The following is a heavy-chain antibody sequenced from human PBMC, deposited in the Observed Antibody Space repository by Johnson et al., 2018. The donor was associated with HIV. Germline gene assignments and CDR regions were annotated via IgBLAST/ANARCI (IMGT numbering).Heavy chain of an antibody. J-gene: IGHJ3*02. CDR3: ARVVAFEVRDLYYYDRSGSNDVFDI. CDR1: GFKFDDYG. D-gene: IGHD3-22*01. Sequence: VQLVESGGGVVRPGGSLRLSCAASGFKFDDYGMSWVRQGPGKGLEWVSSINWNGGTTTYADSVKGRFTISRDNAKNSLYLQMNSLRAEDTALYHCARVVAFEVRDLYYYDRSGSNDVFDIWGQGTMVTVSS. V-gene: IGHV3-20*01. CDR2: INWNGGTT.